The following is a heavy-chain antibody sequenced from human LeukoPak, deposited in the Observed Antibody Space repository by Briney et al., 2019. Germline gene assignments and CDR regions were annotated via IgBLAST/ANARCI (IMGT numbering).Heavy chain of an antibody. D-gene: IGHD2-2*01. Sequence: PSETLSLTCTVSNASIATSSYYWGWIRQPPGKGLEWIGNIYYSGTTNYNPSLKGRVAFFLDTSKNQFSLKLTSVTAADTAVYYCARRRRYPYYFNSWGQGTLVTVSS. CDR2: IYYSGTT. J-gene: IGHJ4*02. CDR3: ARRRRYPYYFNS. CDR1: NASIATSSYY. V-gene: IGHV4-39*01.